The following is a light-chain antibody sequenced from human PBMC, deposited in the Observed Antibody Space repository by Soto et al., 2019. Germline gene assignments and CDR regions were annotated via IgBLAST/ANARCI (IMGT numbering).Light chain of an antibody. CDR1: SSDVGSYNR. CDR3: AAWDGSLNGYV. V-gene: IGLV2-18*01. CDR2: EVS. J-gene: IGLJ1*01. Sequence: QSVLTQPPSVSGSPGQSVTISCTGTSSDVGSYNRVSWYQQPPGTAPKLMIYEVSNRPSGVPDRFSGSKSGITASLAISGLQSEDEADYYCAAWDGSLNGYVFGTGTKLTVL.